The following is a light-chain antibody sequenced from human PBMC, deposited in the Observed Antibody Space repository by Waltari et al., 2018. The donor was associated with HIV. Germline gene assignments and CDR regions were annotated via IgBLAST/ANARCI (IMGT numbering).Light chain of an antibody. J-gene: IGLJ2*01. Sequence: QSVLTQPPSVSGAPGQGVTIYCTGSSSNIGAGYDVHWYQHLPGTAPKFLIFGYINRPSGVPDRFSGSKSATSASLAITGLQAEDEADYYCQSFDSSLNGVVFGGGTKLTVL. V-gene: IGLV1-40*01. CDR1: SSNIGAGYD. CDR3: QSFDSSLNGVV. CDR2: GYI.